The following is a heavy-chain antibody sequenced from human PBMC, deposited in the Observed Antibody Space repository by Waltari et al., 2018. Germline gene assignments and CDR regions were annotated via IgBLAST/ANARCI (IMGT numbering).Heavy chain of an antibody. CDR2: IHAAGTT. J-gene: IGHJ4*02. CDR3: ARDLTGSGFFDF. Sequence: QVHLKESGPGLLKPSGTLSLSCSVSGHFPNTYYWKWIRTPAGKDLEWIGRIHAAGTTPYNPALGSRLTMSVNTSRNQLSVELTSVTAADSAIYYCARDLTGSGFFDFWGQGIQVTVSS. V-gene: IGHV4-4*07. CDR1: GHFPNTYY. D-gene: IGHD6-19*01.